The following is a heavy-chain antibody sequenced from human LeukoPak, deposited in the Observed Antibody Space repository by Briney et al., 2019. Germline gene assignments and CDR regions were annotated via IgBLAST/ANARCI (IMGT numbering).Heavy chain of an antibody. Sequence: GGSLRLSCAASGFTFSSYGMHWVRQAPDKGLEWVAVISSDGSNKYYADSVKGRVTISRDNSKNTLYLQMNSLRGEDTAVYYCARAHTSGWYYFDYWGQGTLVTVSS. CDR1: GFTFSSYG. J-gene: IGHJ4*02. CDR2: ISSDGSNK. V-gene: IGHV3-30*19. D-gene: IGHD6-19*01. CDR3: ARAHTSGWYYFDY.